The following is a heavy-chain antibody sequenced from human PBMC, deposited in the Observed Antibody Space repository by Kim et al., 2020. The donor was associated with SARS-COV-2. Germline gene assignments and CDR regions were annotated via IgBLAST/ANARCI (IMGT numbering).Heavy chain of an antibody. V-gene: IGHV3-23*01. CDR1: GFTFSTNA. D-gene: IGHD3-10*01. CDR3: GKYLWFYYD. Sequence: GGSLRLSCAASGFTFSTNAMSWVRQAPGKGLEWVSAIFGSGGTKYYADSVKGRFTSSRDTTNNPLHLQMNSLRAETAAVYYGGKYLWFYYD. CDR2: IFGSGGTK. J-gene: IGHJ6*01.